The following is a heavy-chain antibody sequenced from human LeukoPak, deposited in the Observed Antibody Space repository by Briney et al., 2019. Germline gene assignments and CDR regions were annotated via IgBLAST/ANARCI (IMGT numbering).Heavy chain of an antibody. D-gene: IGHD3-9*01. Sequence: SETLSLTCAVYGGSFSGYYWSWIRQPPGKGLEWIGEINHSGGTNYSPSLKSRVTISVDTSKNQFSLKLSSVTAADTAVYYCARLNYDILTGYPDYWGQGTLVTVSS. CDR3: ARLNYDILTGYPDY. CDR2: INHSGGT. V-gene: IGHV4-34*01. J-gene: IGHJ4*02. CDR1: GGSFSGYY.